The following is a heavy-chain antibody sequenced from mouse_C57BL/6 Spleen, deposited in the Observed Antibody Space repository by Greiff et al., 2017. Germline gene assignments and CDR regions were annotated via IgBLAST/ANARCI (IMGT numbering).Heavy chain of an antibody. V-gene: IGHV1-82*01. Sequence: QVQLQQSGPELVKPGASVKISCKASGYAFSSSWMNWVKQRPGTGLEWIGRIYPGDGDTNYNGKFKGKATLTADKTSSTAYMQLSSLTSEDSAVYFCARGLGFAYWGQGTLVTVSA. CDR1: GYAFSSSW. D-gene: IGHD4-1*01. CDR3: ARGLGFAY. J-gene: IGHJ3*01. CDR2: IYPGDGDT.